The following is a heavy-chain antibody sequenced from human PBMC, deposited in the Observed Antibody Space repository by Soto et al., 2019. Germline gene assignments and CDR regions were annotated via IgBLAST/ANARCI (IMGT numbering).Heavy chain of an antibody. Sequence: QVQLVQSGAEVKKPGSSVKVSCQASGGTFSNYAINWVRQAPGQGLEWMGRIIPILDIANYAQKFRGRVTITADKSTSTASMELSSLRSEDTAVYYGARALKGDGNAQYYFDYWGQGTLVAVAS. V-gene: IGHV1-69*04. J-gene: IGHJ4*02. CDR3: ARALKGDGNAQYYFDY. CDR1: GGTFSNYA. CDR2: IIPILDIA. D-gene: IGHD2-15*01.